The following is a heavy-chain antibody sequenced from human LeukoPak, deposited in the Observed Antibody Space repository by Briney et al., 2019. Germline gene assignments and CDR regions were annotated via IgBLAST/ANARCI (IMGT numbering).Heavy chain of an antibody. J-gene: IGHJ5*02. CDR2: IYYSGST. CDR1: GGSISSGGYY. D-gene: IGHD3-9*01. Sequence: SQTLSLTWTVSGGSISSGGYYWSWIRQHPGKGLEWIGYIYYSGSTHYNPSLKSRVTISVDTSKNQFSLKLSSVTAADTAVYYCARDMTDWWFDPWGQGTLVTVSS. CDR3: ARDMTDWWFDP. V-gene: IGHV4-31*02.